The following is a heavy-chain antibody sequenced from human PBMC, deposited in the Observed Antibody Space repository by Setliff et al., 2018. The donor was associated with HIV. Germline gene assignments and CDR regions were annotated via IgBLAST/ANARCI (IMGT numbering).Heavy chain of an antibody. V-gene: IGHV1-18*01. CDR3: ARGYSAAGTLYYYGMDV. CDR2: ISAYNGNT. Sequence: ASVKVSCKASGYTFTSYGISWVRQAPGQGLEWMGWISAYNGNTNYAQELQGRVTMTTDTSTSTAYMELRSLRSDDTAVYYCARGYSAAGTLYYYGMDVWGQGTTVTVSS. J-gene: IGHJ6*02. CDR1: GYTFTSYG. D-gene: IGHD6-13*01.